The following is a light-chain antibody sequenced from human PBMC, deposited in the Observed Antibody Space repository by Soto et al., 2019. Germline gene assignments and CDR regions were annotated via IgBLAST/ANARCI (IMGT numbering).Light chain of an antibody. J-gene: IGLJ2*01. CDR1: TSDIGNTYNY. Sequence: QSVLTQPASVSGSPGQSVTLSCTGTTSDIGNTYNYVSWYQHHPGKAPKLIISDVNNRPSGVSDRFSGSKSGNTASLTISGLQAEEEADYYCSAYSTGSTPVLFGGGTKVTVL. CDR3: SAYSTGSTPVL. V-gene: IGLV2-14*03. CDR2: DVN.